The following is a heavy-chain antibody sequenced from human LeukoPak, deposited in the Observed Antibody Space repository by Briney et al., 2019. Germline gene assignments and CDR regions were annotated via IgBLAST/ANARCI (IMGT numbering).Heavy chain of an antibody. V-gene: IGHV1-46*01. J-gene: IGHJ4*02. CDR1: GYTFTDYY. D-gene: IGHD5-18*01. Sequence: ASVKVSCKASGYTFTDYYMYWVRQAPGQGPECMGVIHPSGGGTTYAQKFQGRVTLTKDTATSTVYIELSSLRSDDTAVYYCARMAMDPAMVTNSFDLWGQGTLLIVSA. CDR2: IHPSGGGT. CDR3: ARMAMDPAMVTNSFDL.